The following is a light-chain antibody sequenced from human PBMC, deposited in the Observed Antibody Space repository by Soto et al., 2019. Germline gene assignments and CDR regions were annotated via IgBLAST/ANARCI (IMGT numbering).Light chain of an antibody. Sequence: QSALTQPASVSASPGQSITISCTGTNGNVGHFNLVSWYQQHPGKAPQLIIYENDKRPSGVSDRFSGSKSGSTASLTISGLQAEEEADYYCASDEDLVGAGTKLTVL. V-gene: IGLV2-23*01. CDR3: ASDEDL. CDR2: END. J-gene: IGLJ2*01. CDR1: NGNVGHFNL.